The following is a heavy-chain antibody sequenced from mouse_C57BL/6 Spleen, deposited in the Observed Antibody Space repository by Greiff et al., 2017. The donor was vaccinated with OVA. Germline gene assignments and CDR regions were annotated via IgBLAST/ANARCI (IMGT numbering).Heavy chain of an antibody. CDR3: ARAGHGSSSYAMDY. V-gene: IGHV1-82*01. CDR1: GYAFSSSW. CDR2: IYPGDGDT. D-gene: IGHD1-1*01. Sequence: QVQLQQSGPELVKPGASVKISCKASGYAFSSSWMNWVKQRPGKGLEWIGRIYPGDGDTNYNGKFKGKATLTADKSSSTAYMQLSSLTSEDSAVYFCARAGHGSSSYAMDYWGQGTSVTVSS. J-gene: IGHJ4*01.